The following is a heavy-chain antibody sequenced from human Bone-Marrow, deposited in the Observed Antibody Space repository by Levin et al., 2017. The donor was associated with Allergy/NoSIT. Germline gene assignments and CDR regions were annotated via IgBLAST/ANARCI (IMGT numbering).Heavy chain of an antibody. J-gene: IGHJ3*01. V-gene: IGHV3-48*03. CDR3: AREAAATGGDALDV. CDR2: IISDGGTI. Sequence: GESLKISCAASGFTFSSYEMNWVRQAPGKGLEWVSYIISDGGTIFYADSVKGRFTVSRDNAKNSLSLQMNSLRAEDTAVYYCAREAAATGGDALDVWGQGTMVTVSS. D-gene: IGHD6-25*01. CDR1: GFTFSSYE.